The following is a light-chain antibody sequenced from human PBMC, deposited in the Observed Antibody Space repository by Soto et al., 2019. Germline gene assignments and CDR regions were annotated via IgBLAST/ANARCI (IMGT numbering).Light chain of an antibody. V-gene: IGKV2D-29*01. CDR2: EVS. CDR3: MQSRQLPPT. J-gene: IGKJ1*01. Sequence: MTQSPSSLSTSVGDSVTITCRASQTIINYLNWYQQKPGQPPQLLIYEVSNRFSGVPDRFSGSGSGTDFTLKISRVEAEDVGVYYCMQSRQLPPTFGQGTKVDIK. CDR1: QTIINY.